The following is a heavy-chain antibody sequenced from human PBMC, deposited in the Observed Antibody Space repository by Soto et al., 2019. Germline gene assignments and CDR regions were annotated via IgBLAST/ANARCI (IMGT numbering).Heavy chain of an antibody. V-gene: IGHV4-34*01. CDR1: GGSFSGYY. CDR3: ARGSIDGDYPDY. CDR2: INHSGST. D-gene: IGHD4-17*01. Sequence: SETLSLTCAVYGGSFSGYYWSWIRQPPGKGLEWIGEINHSGSTNYNPSLKSRVTISVDTSKNQFSLKPSSVTAADTAVYYCARGSIDGDYPDYWGHGALVTVSS. J-gene: IGHJ4*01.